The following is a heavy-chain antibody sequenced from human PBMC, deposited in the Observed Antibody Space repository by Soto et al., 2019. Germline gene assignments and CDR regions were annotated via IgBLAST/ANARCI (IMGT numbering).Heavy chain of an antibody. Sequence: QVQLVQSGAAVKKPGSSVKVSCKASGGTFSSYTISWVRQAPGQGLEWMGRIIPILGIANYAQKFQGRVTITADKSTSTAYMELSSLRSEDTAVYYCASGYSSGWYDYWGQGTLVTVSS. D-gene: IGHD6-19*01. CDR3: ASGYSSGWYDY. CDR2: IIPILGIA. V-gene: IGHV1-69*02. CDR1: GGTFSSYT. J-gene: IGHJ4*02.